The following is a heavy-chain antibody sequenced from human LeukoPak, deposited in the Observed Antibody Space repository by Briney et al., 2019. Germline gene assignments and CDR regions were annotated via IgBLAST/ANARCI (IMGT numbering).Heavy chain of an antibody. CDR1: GYTFTSYG. V-gene: IGHV1-18*01. CDR2: ISAYNGNT. D-gene: IGHD3-22*01. Sequence: GASVKVSCKASGYTFTSYGISWVRQAPGQGLEWMGWISAYNGNTNYAQKLQGRVTMTTDTSTSTAYMELRSLRSDDTAVYYCARSNYYDSSGYYTYWGQGTLVTASS. J-gene: IGHJ4*02. CDR3: ARSNYYDSSGYYTY.